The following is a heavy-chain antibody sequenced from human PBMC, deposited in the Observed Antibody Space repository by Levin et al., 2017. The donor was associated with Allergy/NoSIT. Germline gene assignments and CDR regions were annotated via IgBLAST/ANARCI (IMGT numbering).Heavy chain of an antibody. CDR1: GFTFSNYD. J-gene: IGHJ3*02. CDR3: ARVQRGPFDI. CDR2: INTAGDT. D-gene: IGHD2-2*01. Sequence: GGSLRLSCAASGFTFSNYDMHWVRQVTGKGLEWVSAINTAGDTHYPGSVKGRFTISRENAKNSLYLQMNSLRAGDSSVYYCARVQRGPFDIWGQGTMDTVSS. V-gene: IGHV3-13*01.